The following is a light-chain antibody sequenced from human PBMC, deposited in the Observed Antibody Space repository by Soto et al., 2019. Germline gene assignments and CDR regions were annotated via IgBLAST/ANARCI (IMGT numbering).Light chain of an antibody. CDR2: GAS. J-gene: IGKJ4*01. CDR1: KSVSNN. V-gene: IGKV3-15*01. Sequence: EIVMTQSPATLSVSPGERAILSCRASKSVSNNLAWYQQKPGQAPRLLIYGASTRATGIPARFSGNGSGTEFTLSISSLQSEDSAIYYCQQYNNWPPLTFGGGTKVEIK. CDR3: QQYNNWPPLT.